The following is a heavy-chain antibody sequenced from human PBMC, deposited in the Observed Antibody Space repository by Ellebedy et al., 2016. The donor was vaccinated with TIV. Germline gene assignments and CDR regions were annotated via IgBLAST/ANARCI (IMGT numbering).Heavy chain of an antibody. CDR3: AKGITAAVVEGSLFDP. CDR2: ISGSGGST. D-gene: IGHD6-13*01. CDR1: GFTFSSYT. J-gene: IGHJ5*02. Sequence: GGSLRLSXAASGFTFSSYTMRWVRQAPGKGLEWVSDISGSGGSTYYADSVKGRFTIPRDNSKNTLYLQMNSLRVEDTAVYYCAKGITAAVVEGSLFDPWGQGTLVTVSS. V-gene: IGHV3-23*01.